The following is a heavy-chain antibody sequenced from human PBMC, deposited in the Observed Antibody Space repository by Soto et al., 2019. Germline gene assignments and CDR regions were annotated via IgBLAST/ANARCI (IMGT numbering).Heavy chain of an antibody. D-gene: IGHD3-3*02. J-gene: IGHJ4*02. CDR3: ARLASPDD. CDR2: TRNKANSYTT. CDR1: GFTFSDHY. V-gene: IGHV3-72*01. Sequence: EVQLVESGGGLVQPGGSLRLSCAASGFTFSDHYMDWVRQAPGKGLEWVGRTRNKANSYTTEYAASVKGRFTISRDDSKNSLHLPMNSLKTADTAVYYCARLASPDDWGQGTLVTVSS.